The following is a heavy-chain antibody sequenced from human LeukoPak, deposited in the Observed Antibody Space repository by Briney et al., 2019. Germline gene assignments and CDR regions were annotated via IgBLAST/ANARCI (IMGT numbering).Heavy chain of an antibody. J-gene: IGHJ4*02. CDR2: ISRRSSYI. CDR1: GFTFSSYS. Sequence: GGSLRLPCAASGFTFSSYSMKWVRQAPGRGVVGGASISRRSSYIYYAASVKGRLTISTHHAKNSPYLQMNSPRPADTAVSYCAIAPHSSSYSDSWGQGTLVTVSS. V-gene: IGHV3-21*01. D-gene: IGHD5-18*01. CDR3: AIAPHSSSYSDS.